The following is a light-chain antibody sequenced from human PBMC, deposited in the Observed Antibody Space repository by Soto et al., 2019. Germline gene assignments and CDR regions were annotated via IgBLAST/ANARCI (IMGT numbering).Light chain of an antibody. CDR2: AAS. Sequence: DIQMTQSPSSVSASVGDRVTITCRASQGITNSLAWYQQKPGKVPKLLIYAASTLKSGVPSRFSGSGSATDFALSISSLQHEDVATYYCQTYNSAPSFTFGPGTKVDI. CDR1: QGITNS. J-gene: IGKJ3*01. V-gene: IGKV1-27*01. CDR3: QTYNSAPSFT.